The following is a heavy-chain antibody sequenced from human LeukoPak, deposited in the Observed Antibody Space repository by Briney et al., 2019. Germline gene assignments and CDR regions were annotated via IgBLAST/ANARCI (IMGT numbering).Heavy chain of an antibody. J-gene: IGHJ6*02. Sequence: GGSLRLSCAASGFTFSSHGMHWVRQAPCKRLELVTFISYDGSNKDYAVSVKGRFTISRDNSKNTLYLQVDSLRPEDTAVYYCARGGAAGIYGMDVWGQGA. CDR1: GFTFSSHG. CDR2: ISYDGSNK. CDR3: ARGGAAGIYGMDV. V-gene: IGHV3-30*02. D-gene: IGHD6-13*01.